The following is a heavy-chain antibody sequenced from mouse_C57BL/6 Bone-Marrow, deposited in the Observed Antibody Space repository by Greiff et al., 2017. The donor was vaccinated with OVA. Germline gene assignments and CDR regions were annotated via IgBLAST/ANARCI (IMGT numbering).Heavy chain of an antibody. J-gene: IGHJ4*01. D-gene: IGHD2-2*01. V-gene: IGHV1-76*01. CDR2: IYPGSGNT. Sequence: QVQLQQSGAELVRPGASVKLSCKASGYTFTDYYITWVKQRPGQGLEWIARIYPGSGNTYYNEKFKGKATLTAEKSSSTAYMQLSSLTSEDSAVYFCARPLYGNDAMDYWGQGTSVTVSS. CDR3: ARPLYGNDAMDY. CDR1: GYTFTDYY.